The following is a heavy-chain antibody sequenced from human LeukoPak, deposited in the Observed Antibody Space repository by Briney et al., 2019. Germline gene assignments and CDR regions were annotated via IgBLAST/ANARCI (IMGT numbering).Heavy chain of an antibody. V-gene: IGHV3-21*01. CDR3: ARDIDYDSSGYPGDY. Sequence: PGGSLRLSCAASGFTFSSYSTNWVRQAPGKGLEWVSSISSSSSYIYYADSVKGRFTISRDNAKNSLYLQMNSLRAEDTAVYYCARDIDYDSSGYPGDYWGQGTLVTVSS. D-gene: IGHD3-22*01. J-gene: IGHJ4*02. CDR2: ISSSSSYI. CDR1: GFTFSSYS.